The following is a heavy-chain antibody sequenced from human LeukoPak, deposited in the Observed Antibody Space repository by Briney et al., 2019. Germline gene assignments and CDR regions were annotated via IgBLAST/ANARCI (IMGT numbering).Heavy chain of an antibody. CDR1: GGSISSSSYY. CDR2: IYYSGST. Sequence: SETLSLTCTVSGGSISSSSYYWGWIRQPPGKGLEWIGSIYYSGSTYYNPSLKSRVTISVDTSKNQFSLKLSSVTAADTAVYYCARSGYHYYYYMDVWGKGTTVTVSS. D-gene: IGHD3-3*01. V-gene: IGHV4-39*07. CDR3: ARSGYHYYYYMDV. J-gene: IGHJ6*03.